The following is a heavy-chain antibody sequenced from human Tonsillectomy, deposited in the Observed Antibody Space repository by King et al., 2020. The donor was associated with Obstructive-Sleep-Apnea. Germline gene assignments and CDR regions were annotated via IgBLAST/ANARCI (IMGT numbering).Heavy chain of an antibody. J-gene: IGHJ3*02. CDR3: ARTYCSSTSCYEDDAFDI. CDR1: GYSFTSYW. V-gene: IGHV5-51*01. Sequence: VQLVESGAEVKKPGESLKISCKGSGYSFTSYWIGWVRQMPGKGLEWMGIIYPGDSDTRYSPSFQGQVTISADKSISTAYLQWSSLKASDTAMYYCARTYCSSTSCYEDDAFDIWGQGTMVTVSS. CDR2: IYPGDSDT. D-gene: IGHD2-2*01.